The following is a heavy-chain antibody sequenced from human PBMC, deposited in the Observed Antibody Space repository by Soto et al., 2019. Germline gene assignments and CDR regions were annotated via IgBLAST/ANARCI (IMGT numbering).Heavy chain of an antibody. CDR3: ASSPDYSSSPADY. J-gene: IGHJ4*02. CDR2: IYSGGST. Sequence: GGSLRLSCAASGFTVSSNYMSWVRQAPGKGLEWVSVIYSGGSTYYADSVKGRFTISRDNSKNTLYLQMNSLRAEDTAVYYCASSPDYSSSPADYWGQGTLVTVSS. CDR1: GFTVSSNY. D-gene: IGHD6-6*01. V-gene: IGHV3-53*01.